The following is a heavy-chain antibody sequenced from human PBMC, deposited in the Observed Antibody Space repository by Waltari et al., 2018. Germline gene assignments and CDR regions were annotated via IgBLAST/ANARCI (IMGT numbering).Heavy chain of an antibody. V-gene: IGHV4-59*01. J-gene: IGHJ4*02. CDR1: GGSISSYY. D-gene: IGHD6-19*01. CDR2: IYYSGST. Sequence: QVQLQESGPGLVKPSETLSLTCTVSGGSISSYYWSWIRQPPGKGLEWIGYIYYSGSTNYNPSLKSRVTISVDTSKNQFSLKLSSVTAADTAVYYCARVLSVSSSGRGIFDYWGQGTLVTVSS. CDR3: ARVLSVSSSGRGIFDY.